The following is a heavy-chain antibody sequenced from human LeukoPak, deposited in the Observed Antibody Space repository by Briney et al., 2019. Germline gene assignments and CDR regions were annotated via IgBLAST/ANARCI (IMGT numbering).Heavy chain of an antibody. D-gene: IGHD5-18*01. CDR1: GGSISSYY. CDR3: AREGHHTAMGEDDAFDI. J-gene: IGHJ3*02. V-gene: IGHV4-4*07. Sequence: SGTLSLPRSVSGGSISSYYWIWIRQPAGKGLEGIGRIYTRWNTNYNPSLKSRVTMSVDTSKNQFSLKLSSVTAADTAVYYCAREGHHTAMGEDDAFDIWGQGTMVTVSS. CDR2: IYTRWNT.